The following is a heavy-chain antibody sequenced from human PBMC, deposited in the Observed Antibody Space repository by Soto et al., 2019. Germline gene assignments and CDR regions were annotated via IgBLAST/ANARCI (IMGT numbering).Heavy chain of an antibody. CDR2: IIPIFGTA. CDR1: GGTFSSYA. D-gene: IGHD5-18*01. CDR3: ARSDTAMVFVRLGWFDP. J-gene: IGHJ5*02. Sequence: QVQLVQSGAEVKKPGSSVKVSCKASGGTFSSYAISWVRQAPGQGLEWMGGIIPIFGTANYAQQFQGRVTITADESTSTAYMELSSLRSEDTAVYYCARSDTAMVFVRLGWFDPWGQGTLVTVSS. V-gene: IGHV1-69*01.